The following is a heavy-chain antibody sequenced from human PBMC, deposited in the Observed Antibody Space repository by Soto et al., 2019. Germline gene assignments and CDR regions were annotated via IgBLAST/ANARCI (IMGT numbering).Heavy chain of an antibody. CDR2: IYHRGNT. D-gene: IGHD3-16*01. Sequence: SETLSLTCTVSGSSISNPIYYWGWLRQPPGKGLEWIGSIYHRGNTYYNPSLQSRVTISVDTSKNQFSLKLNSVTAADTAVYYCARAWRSKLPIMNYYYYYMDVWGKGTTVTVSS. J-gene: IGHJ6*03. V-gene: IGHV4-39*07. CDR1: GSSISNPIYY. CDR3: ARAWRSKLPIMNYYYYYMDV.